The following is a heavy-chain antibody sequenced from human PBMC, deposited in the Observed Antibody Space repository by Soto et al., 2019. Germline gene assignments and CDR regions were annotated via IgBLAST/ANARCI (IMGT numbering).Heavy chain of an antibody. CDR2: INQDGSEK. J-gene: IGHJ4*02. CDR3: ARSLDY. CDR1: GFTFSSYL. Sequence: GGSLRLSCAASGFTFSSYLMDWVRQAPGKGLEWVANINQDGSEKSYVDSVKGRFTISRDNAKNSLYLQMSSLTAEDSALYYCARSLDYWGQGTRVTVSS. V-gene: IGHV3-7*01.